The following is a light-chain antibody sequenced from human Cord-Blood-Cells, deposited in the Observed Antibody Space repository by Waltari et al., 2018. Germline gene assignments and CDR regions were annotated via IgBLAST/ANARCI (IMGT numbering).Light chain of an antibody. J-gene: IGLJ1*01. CDR1: SSDDGGYNH. V-gene: IGLV2-14*01. CDR2: EVS. Sequence: QSALTQPASVSGSPGTSITISCTGTSSDDGGYNHVSWYQQHPGKAPKLMIYEVSNRPSGVSNRFSGSKSGNTASLTISGLQAEDEADYYCSSYTSSSTYVFGTGTKVTVL. CDR3: SSYTSSSTYV.